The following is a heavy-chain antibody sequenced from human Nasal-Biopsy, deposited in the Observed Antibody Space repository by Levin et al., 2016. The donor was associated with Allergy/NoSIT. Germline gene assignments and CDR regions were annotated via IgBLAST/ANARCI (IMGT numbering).Heavy chain of an antibody. CDR3: ARDKRGGWAPSYFDY. Sequence: GESLKISCAASGFTFSDYSMTWVRQAPGKGLEWVSVIYSDGSTTYYAESVKGRFTISRDSSQNTVYLQMSSLRADDTAVYFCARDKRGGWAPSYFDYWGQGDLVTVSS. CDR1: GFTFSDYS. V-gene: IGHV3-NL1*01. J-gene: IGHJ4*02. D-gene: IGHD6-19*01. CDR2: IYSDGSTT.